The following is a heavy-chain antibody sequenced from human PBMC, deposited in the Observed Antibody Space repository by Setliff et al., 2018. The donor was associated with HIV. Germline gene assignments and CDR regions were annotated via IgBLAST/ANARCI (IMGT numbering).Heavy chain of an antibody. CDR3: AKMHTATDPDTFDI. CDR2: IRYDGSYR. CDR1: GFTFISYG. V-gene: IGHV3-30*02. Sequence: HPGGSLRLSCAVSGFTFISYGMYWVRQAPGKGLEWVAFIRYDGSYRYYVDSVKGRFTISRDNSKNTMFLQMNSLRVEDTAIYYCAKMHTATDPDTFDIWGQGTMVTVSS. J-gene: IGHJ3*02. D-gene: IGHD5-18*01.